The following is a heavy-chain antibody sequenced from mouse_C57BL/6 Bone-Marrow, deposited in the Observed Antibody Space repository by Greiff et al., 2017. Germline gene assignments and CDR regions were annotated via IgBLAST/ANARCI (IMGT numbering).Heavy chain of an antibody. CDR2: IDPSDSYT. CDR1: GYTFTSYW. CDR3: ARLWDFDY. Sequence: QVQLQQPGAELVKPGASVKLSCKASGYTFTSYWMQWVKQRPGQGLEWIGEIDPSDSYTNYNQKFKGKATLTVDTSSSTAYMQLSSLTSEDSAGYYCARLWDFDYWGQGTTLTVSS. J-gene: IGHJ2*01. V-gene: IGHV1-50*01.